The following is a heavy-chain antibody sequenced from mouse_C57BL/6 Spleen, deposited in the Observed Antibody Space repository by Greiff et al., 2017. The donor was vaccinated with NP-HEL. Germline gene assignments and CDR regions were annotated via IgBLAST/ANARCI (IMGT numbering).Heavy chain of an antibody. Sequence: EVKVVESGGGLVKPGGSLKLSCAASGFTFSSYAMSWVRQTPEKRLEWVATISDGGSYTYYPDNVKGRFTISRDNAKNNLYLQMSHLKSEDTAMYYCAREDYRWGQGTLVTVSA. CDR2: ISDGGSYT. V-gene: IGHV5-4*01. CDR3: AREDYR. J-gene: IGHJ3*01. CDR1: GFTFSSYA. D-gene: IGHD2-12*01.